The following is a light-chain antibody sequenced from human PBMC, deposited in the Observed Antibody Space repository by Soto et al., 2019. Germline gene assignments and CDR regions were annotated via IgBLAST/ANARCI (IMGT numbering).Light chain of an antibody. Sequence: IQLTQSPSSLAASVGDRVAITCRASQGIGSHVAWYQQKPGRAPKLLVYAASTLQTGVPSRFSGSGSGTDFTLAISSLQPEDFATYYCQQRNSFPYTFGQGTKVEIK. CDR1: QGIGSH. J-gene: IGKJ2*01. CDR3: QQRNSFPYT. CDR2: AAS. V-gene: IGKV1-9*01.